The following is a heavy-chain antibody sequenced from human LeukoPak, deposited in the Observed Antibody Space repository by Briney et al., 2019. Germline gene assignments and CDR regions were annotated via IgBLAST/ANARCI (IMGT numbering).Heavy chain of an antibody. V-gene: IGHV3-7*03. CDR3: ARDRGYYESSAYSHGFDP. D-gene: IGHD3-22*01. Sequence: GGSLRLSCVASGFPFSSYWMTWVRQAPGKGLEWVANIKQDGSKKYYVDSVKGRFTISRDNGKKSLYLQMNSLRAEDTAVYYCARDRGYYESSAYSHGFDPWGQGTLVTVSS. CDR1: GFPFSSYW. J-gene: IGHJ5*02. CDR2: IKQDGSKK.